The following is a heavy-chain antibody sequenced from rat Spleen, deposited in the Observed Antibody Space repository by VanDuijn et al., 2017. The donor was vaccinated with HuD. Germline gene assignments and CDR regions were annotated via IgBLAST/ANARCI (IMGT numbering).Heavy chain of an antibody. CDR2: IIYDGSRT. CDR3: ATHLLGEGGIDY. Sequence: EVQLVESGGGLVQPGRSLKLSCAASGFTFSDYNMAWVRQAPKKGLEWVATIIYDGSRTYYRDSVKGRFTISRDNAKSTLYLQMDSLRSEDTATYYCATHLLGEGGIDYWGQGVMVTVSS. V-gene: IGHV5S10*01. CDR1: GFTFSDYN. D-gene: IGHD5-1*01. J-gene: IGHJ2*01.